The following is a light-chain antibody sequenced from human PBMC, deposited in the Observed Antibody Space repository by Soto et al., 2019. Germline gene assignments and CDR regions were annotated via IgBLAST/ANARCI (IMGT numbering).Light chain of an antibody. CDR3: MQAQQSQLS. CDR1: QSLLHSNGYNY. Sequence: DIVMTQSPLSLPVTPGEPASISCRSSQSLLHSNGYNYLDWHLQKPGKSRQLLIYLGSNRAYGVTDRFSGSGSGTHFTLKISRVEAEDVWVYYCMQAQQSQLSCGGGTKVEIK. V-gene: IGKV2-28*01. J-gene: IGKJ4*01. CDR2: LGS.